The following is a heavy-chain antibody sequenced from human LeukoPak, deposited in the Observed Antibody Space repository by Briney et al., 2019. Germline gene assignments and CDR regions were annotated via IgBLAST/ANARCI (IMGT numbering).Heavy chain of an antibody. V-gene: IGHV4-59*01. CDR2: IYYSGST. D-gene: IGHD3-10*01. Sequence: KSSETLSLTCTVSGGSISSYYWSWIRQPLGKGLEWIGYIYYSGSTNYNPSLKSRVTISVDTSKNQFSLKLSSVTAADTAVYYCARAGAWVRGVIVYFDYWGQGTLVTVSS. CDR3: ARAGAWVRGVIVYFDY. CDR1: GGSISSYY. J-gene: IGHJ4*02.